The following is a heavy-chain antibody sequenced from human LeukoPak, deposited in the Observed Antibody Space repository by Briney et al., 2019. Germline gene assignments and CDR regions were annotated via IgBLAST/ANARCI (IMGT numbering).Heavy chain of an antibody. CDR1: GFTFSDYY. D-gene: IGHD2-2*01. CDR3: AKTDVPAATIHAFDI. J-gene: IGHJ3*02. CDR2: ISGSGGST. Sequence: PGGSLRLSCAASGFTFSDYYMSWIRQAPGKGLEWVSAISGSGGSTYYADSVKGRFTISRDNSKNTLYLQMNSLRAEDTAVYYCAKTDVPAATIHAFDIWGQGTMVTVSS. V-gene: IGHV3-23*01.